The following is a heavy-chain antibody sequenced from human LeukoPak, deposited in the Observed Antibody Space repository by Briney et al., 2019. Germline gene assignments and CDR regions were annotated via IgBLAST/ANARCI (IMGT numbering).Heavy chain of an antibody. Sequence: GESLKICCKGSGYSFTSYWICGVRQMPGKGLEGMGIIYPGDSDTRYSPSFQGQVTISADKSISTAYLQWSSLKASETDMYYCERHHDRYQLLPNWFDPWGQGTLVTVSS. CDR3: ERHHDRYQLLPNWFDP. D-gene: IGHD2-2*01. CDR1: GYSFTSYW. J-gene: IGHJ5*02. V-gene: IGHV5-51*01. CDR2: IYPGDSDT.